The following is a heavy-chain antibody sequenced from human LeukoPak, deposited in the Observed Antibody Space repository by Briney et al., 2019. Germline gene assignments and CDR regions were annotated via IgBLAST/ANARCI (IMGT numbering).Heavy chain of an antibody. CDR2: IIPIFGTA. CDR3: ARAIDGGYDSYGY. J-gene: IGHJ4*02. Sequence: ASVKVSCKASGYTFTNYGMNWVRQAPGQGLEWMGGIIPIFGTANYAQKFQGRVTITADESTSTAYMELSSLRSEDTAVYYCARAIDGGYDSYGYWGQGTLVTVSS. CDR1: GYTFTNYG. D-gene: IGHD5-12*01. V-gene: IGHV1-69*13.